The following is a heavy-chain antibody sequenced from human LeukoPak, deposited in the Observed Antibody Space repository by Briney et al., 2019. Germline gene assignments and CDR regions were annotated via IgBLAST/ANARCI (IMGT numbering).Heavy chain of an antibody. D-gene: IGHD2-8*01. CDR3: ARGYGVDWFDP. CDR1: GFTVSSNS. Sequence: GGSLRLSCTVSGFTVSSNSMSWVRQAPGKGLEWVSFIYSDNTHYSDSVKGRFTISRDNSKNTLYLQMNSLRADDTAVYYCARGYGVDWFDPWGQGTLVTVSS. CDR2: IYSDNT. V-gene: IGHV3-53*01. J-gene: IGHJ5*02.